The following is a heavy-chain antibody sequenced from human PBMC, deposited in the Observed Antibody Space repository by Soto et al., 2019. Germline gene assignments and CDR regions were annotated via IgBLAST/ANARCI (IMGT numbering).Heavy chain of an antibody. J-gene: IGHJ4*02. Sequence: VGSTILSCGASGCPGSSSPMIWVSPARGKGLEWVSAISGSGGSTYYADSVKGRFTISRDNSKNTLYLQMNSLRAEDTAVYYCARIGYSSSSRDYWGQGTLVTGSS. CDR2: ISGSGGST. D-gene: IGHD6-6*01. CDR1: GCPGSSSP. CDR3: ARIGYSSSSRDY. V-gene: IGHV3-23*01.